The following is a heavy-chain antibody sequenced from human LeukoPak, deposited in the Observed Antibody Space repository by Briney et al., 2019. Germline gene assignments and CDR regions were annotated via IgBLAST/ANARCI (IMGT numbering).Heavy chain of an antibody. J-gene: IGHJ4*02. V-gene: IGHV3-74*01. CDR2: INRDGRST. CDR3: ALPLRDGDFYFDY. CDR1: GFTFSNYW. D-gene: IGHD4-17*01. Sequence: GGSLRLSCTASGFTFSNYWMHWVRQAPGKGLVWVSRINRDGRSTNYADSVKGRFTVSRDNAKNTVFLQMNSLRAEDTAVYYCALPLRDGDFYFDYWGQGALVTVSS.